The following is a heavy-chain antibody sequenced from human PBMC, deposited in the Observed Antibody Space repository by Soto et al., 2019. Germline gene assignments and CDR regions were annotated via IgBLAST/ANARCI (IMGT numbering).Heavy chain of an antibody. CDR3: ARGRDGYNSQSHYSFDY. CDR2: IYHSGST. CDR1: GGSISSGGYS. J-gene: IGHJ4*02. V-gene: IGHV4-30-2*01. Sequence: LSLTCAVSGGSISSGGYSWSWIRQPPGKGLEWIGYIYHSGSTYYNPSLKSRVTISVDRSKNQFSLKLSSVTAADTAVYYCARGRDGYNSQSHYSFDYWGQGILVIVSS. D-gene: IGHD5-12*01.